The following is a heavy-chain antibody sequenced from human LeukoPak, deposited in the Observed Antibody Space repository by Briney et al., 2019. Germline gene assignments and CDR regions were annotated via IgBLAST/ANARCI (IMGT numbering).Heavy chain of an antibody. J-gene: IGHJ4*02. D-gene: IGHD5-18*01. CDR3: ARVLFNFGYDY. V-gene: IGHV1-2*02. CDR1: GSTFTGAY. CDR2: INPNSGET. Sequence: ASVKVSCKTSGSTFTGAYMHWVRQAPGQGLEWMGWINPNSGETKFAQKFQGRVTMTRDTSISTVYMDLGGLRSDDTAVYYCARVLFNFGYDYWGQGSLVTVSS.